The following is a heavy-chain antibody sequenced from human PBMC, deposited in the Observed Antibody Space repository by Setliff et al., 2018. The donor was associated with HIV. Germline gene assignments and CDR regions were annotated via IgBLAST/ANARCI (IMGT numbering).Heavy chain of an antibody. V-gene: IGHV4-39*01. Sequence: LSLTCTVSGGSISSTNYFWGWIRQPPGKGLEWIGTIYYHGSTYYNPSLKSRVTISIDTSKNQFSLQLTSVTAADTAVYYCVNPSGAMGDFDSWGQGTLVTVS. CDR2: IYYHGST. CDR3: VNPSGAMGDFDS. D-gene: IGHD3-16*01. CDR1: GGSISSTNYF. J-gene: IGHJ4*02.